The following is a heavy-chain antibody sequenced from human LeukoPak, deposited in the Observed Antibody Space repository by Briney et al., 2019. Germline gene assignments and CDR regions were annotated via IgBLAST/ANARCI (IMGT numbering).Heavy chain of an antibody. Sequence: ASVKVSCKASGYTFTGYYMHWVRQAPGQGLEWMGWINPNSGGTNYAQKFQGRVTMTRDTSISTAYMELSRLRSDDTAVYYCARVRGNADAFEIWGQGTMVTVSS. J-gene: IGHJ3*02. V-gene: IGHV1-2*02. D-gene: IGHD2-8*01. CDR3: ARVRGNADAFEI. CDR2: INPNSGGT. CDR1: GYTFTGYY.